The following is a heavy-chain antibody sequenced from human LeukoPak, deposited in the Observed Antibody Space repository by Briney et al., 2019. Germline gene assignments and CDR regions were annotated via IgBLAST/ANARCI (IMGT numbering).Heavy chain of an antibody. CDR1: GFTFSSYG. Sequence: GGSLRLSCAASGFTFSSYGMHWVRQAPGKGLEWVAVISYDGSNKYYADSVKGRFTISRDNSKNTLYLQMNSLRAEDTAVYYCARQRFGQYFDYWGQGTLVTVS. D-gene: IGHD3-10*01. CDR2: ISYDGSNK. V-gene: IGHV3-30*03. CDR3: ARQRFGQYFDY. J-gene: IGHJ4*02.